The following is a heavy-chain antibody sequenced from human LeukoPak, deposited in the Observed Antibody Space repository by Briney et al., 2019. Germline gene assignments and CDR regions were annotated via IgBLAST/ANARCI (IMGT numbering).Heavy chain of an antibody. CDR1: GGSFSGYY. J-gene: IGHJ1*01. D-gene: IGHD3-16*02. CDR3: ARRNYDYVWGSYRGNAEYFQH. V-gene: IGHV4-34*01. Sequence: SETLSLTCAVYGGSFSGYYWSWIRQPPGKGLEWIGEINHSGSTNYNPSLKSRVTISVDTSKNQFSLKLSSVTAADTAVYYCARRNYDYVWGSYRGNAEYFQHWGQGTLVTVSS. CDR2: INHSGST.